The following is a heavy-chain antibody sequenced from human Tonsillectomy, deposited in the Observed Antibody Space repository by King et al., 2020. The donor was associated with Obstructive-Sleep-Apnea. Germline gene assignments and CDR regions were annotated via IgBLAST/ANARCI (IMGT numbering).Heavy chain of an antibody. Sequence: VQLQQWGAGLLKPSETLSLTCAVYGGSFSGYYLSWIRQPPGKGLEWIGEINDGGSINYNPSLKSRVTISVDTSKNQFSLNLTSVTAADTAVYYCARGHGFDPWGQGTLVTVSS. CDR2: INDGGSI. J-gene: IGHJ5*02. CDR3: ARGHGFDP. V-gene: IGHV4-34*01. CDR1: GGSFSGYY.